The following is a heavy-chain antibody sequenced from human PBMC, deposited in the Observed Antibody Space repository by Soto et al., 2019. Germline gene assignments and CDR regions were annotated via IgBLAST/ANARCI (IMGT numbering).Heavy chain of an antibody. CDR3: AATRSSGRPFDP. CDR1: GYTFTSSG. CDR2: ISAYNGNT. V-gene: IGHV1-18*01. D-gene: IGHD6-19*01. J-gene: IGHJ5*02. Sequence: QVQLVQSGAEVKKPGASVKVSCKASGYTFTSSGISWVRQAPGQGLEWMGWISAYNGNTNYAQKHQGRVTMTTDTSTSTAYMELRSLRSDDTAWYYWAATRSSGRPFDPWGQGTLVTVSS.